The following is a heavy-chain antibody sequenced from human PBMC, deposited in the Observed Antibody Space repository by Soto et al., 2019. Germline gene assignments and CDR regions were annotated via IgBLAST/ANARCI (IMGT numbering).Heavy chain of an antibody. CDR1: GFTFSSYS. Sequence: EVQLVESGGGLVKPGGSLRLSCAASGFTFSSYSMNWVRQAPGKGLEWVSSISSSSSYIYYADSVKGRFTISRDNAKNSLYLQMNSLRAEDTAVYYCASDKLLWFGESHYGMDVWGQGTTVTVSS. CDR2: ISSSSSYI. D-gene: IGHD3-10*01. CDR3: ASDKLLWFGESHYGMDV. J-gene: IGHJ6*02. V-gene: IGHV3-21*01.